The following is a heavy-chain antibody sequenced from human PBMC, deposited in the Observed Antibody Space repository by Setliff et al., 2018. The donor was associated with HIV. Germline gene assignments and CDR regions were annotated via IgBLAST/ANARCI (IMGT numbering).Heavy chain of an antibody. J-gene: IGHJ4*02. CDR2: IYYSGST. V-gene: IGHV4-39*02. D-gene: IGHD3-10*01. CDR3: ARVPSGLWFGKWGN. CDR1: GGSISSSSYY. Sequence: PSETLSLACTVSGGSISSSSYYWGWIRQPPGKGLEWIGSIYYSGSTNYNPSLKGRLTISVDPSKNHFSLNLTSVTAADTAVYYCARVPSGLWFGKWGNWGQGTLVTVSS.